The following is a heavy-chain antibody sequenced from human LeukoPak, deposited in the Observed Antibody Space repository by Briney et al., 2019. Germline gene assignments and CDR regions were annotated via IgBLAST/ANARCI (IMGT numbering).Heavy chain of an antibody. Sequence: ASVKVSCKASGGTFSSYAISWVRQAPGQGLEWMGGIIPIFGTANYAQKFQGRVTITADKSTSTAYMELSSLRSEDTAVYYCASETRYYYDSSGYYPPDYWGQGTLVTVSS. J-gene: IGHJ4*02. D-gene: IGHD3-22*01. CDR1: GGTFSSYA. V-gene: IGHV1-69*06. CDR2: IIPIFGTA. CDR3: ASETRYYYDSSGYYPPDY.